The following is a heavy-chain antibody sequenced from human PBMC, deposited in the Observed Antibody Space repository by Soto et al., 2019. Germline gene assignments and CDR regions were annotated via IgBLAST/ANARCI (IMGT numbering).Heavy chain of an antibody. J-gene: IGHJ5*02. CDR2: IYPDDSDV. CDR1: GYDFATFW. V-gene: IGHV5-51*01. CDR3: GRHSNAGWFDP. D-gene: IGHD6-13*01. Sequence: GEALKISCKASGYDFATFWIVWVRQVPGKALEWMGVIYPDDSDVTYSLPFQGQVTISADKSTTTASLHWRDLRASDTAIYFCGRHSNAGWFDPWGQRTPVTASS.